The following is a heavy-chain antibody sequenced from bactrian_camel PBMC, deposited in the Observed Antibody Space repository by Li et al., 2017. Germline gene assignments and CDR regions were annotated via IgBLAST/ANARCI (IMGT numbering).Heavy chain of an antibody. V-gene: IGHV3S10*01. D-gene: IGHD5*01. CDR3: AARSWGDYCFTDDEGRWQY. CDR1: GYTYSEHYYSSAC. Sequence: QLVESGGGSVSAGGSMRLSCRDSGYTYSEHYYSSACMEWFRQAPGQEREGVAAIDSDGRTNYAGSVNGRFTISRDNADNTLYLQMNSLKPEDTATYYCAARSWGDYCFTDDEGRWQYWGQGTQVTVS. J-gene: IGHJ4*01. CDR2: IDSDGRT.